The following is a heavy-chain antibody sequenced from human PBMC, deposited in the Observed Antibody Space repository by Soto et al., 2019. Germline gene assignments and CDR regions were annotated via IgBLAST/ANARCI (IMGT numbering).Heavy chain of an antibody. CDR2: INWKNDI. CDR1: GFTFDDNA. Sequence: PGGSLRLSCAVSGFTFDDNAMHWVRQAPEKGLAWVSGINWKNDIGYADSVKGRFTISRGNAENSLYLQMNSLLAEDMALYYCAISQDRGRMTTFIYWVQGTQVTVSS. CDR3: AISQDRGRMTTFIY. J-gene: IGHJ4*02. V-gene: IGHV3-9*03. D-gene: IGHD3-16*01.